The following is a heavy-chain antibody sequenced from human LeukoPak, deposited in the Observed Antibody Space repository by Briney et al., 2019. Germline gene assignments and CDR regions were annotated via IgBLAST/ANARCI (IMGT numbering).Heavy chain of an antibody. CDR2: IIPIFGTA. Sequence: ASVKVSCKASGGTFSSYAISWVRQAPGQGLEWMGGIIPIFGTANYAQKFQGRVTITADKSTSTAYMELSSLRSEDTAVYYCARSQPDTAMVTTAFDIWGQGTMVTVSS. V-gene: IGHV1-69*06. CDR3: ARSQPDTAMVTTAFDI. D-gene: IGHD5-18*01. CDR1: GGTFSSYA. J-gene: IGHJ3*02.